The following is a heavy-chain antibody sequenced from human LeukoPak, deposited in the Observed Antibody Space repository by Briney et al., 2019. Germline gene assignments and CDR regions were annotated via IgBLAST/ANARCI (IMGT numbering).Heavy chain of an antibody. CDR3: ARVLVSSSWYYYYYYMDV. V-gene: IGHV3-74*01. D-gene: IGHD6-13*01. J-gene: IGHJ6*03. CDR2: INSDGSST. CDR1: GFTFSSYW. Sequence: PGGSLRLSCAASGFTFSSYWMHWVRQAPGKGLVWVSRINSDGSSTSYADSVKGRFTISRDNAKNTLYLQMNSLRAGDTAVYYCARVLVSSSWYYYYYYMDVWGKGTTVTVSS.